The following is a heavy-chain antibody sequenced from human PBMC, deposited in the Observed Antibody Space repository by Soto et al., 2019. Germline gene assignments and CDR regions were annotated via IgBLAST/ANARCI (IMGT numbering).Heavy chain of an antibody. Sequence: GASVKVSCKSSGYSFSNYNFCWVRQAPGQGLEWLGWISGYNGNTNYAQKLQGRVTLTTDSFTSTAYMELRSLRSDDTAIYYCARDKVWGGFDIWGQGTMVIVSS. V-gene: IGHV1-18*01. D-gene: IGHD3-16*01. J-gene: IGHJ3*02. CDR3: ARDKVWGGFDI. CDR1: GYSFSNYN. CDR2: ISGYNGNT.